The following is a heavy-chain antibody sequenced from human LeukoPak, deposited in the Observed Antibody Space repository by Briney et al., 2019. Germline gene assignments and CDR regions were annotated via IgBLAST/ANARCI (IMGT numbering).Heavy chain of an antibody. V-gene: IGHV5-51*01. D-gene: IGHD1-26*01. J-gene: IGHJ3*02. Sequence: GESLKISCKGSGYTFSSKWIGWVRQMPGKGLEWMGIIYPGDSDTRYSPSFQGQVTISADKSSSTAYLQWSSLKASDTAMYYCARHRVGIYSRNHAFDIWGQGTMVTVSS. CDR3: ARHRVGIYSRNHAFDI. CDR2: IYPGDSDT. CDR1: GYTFSSKW.